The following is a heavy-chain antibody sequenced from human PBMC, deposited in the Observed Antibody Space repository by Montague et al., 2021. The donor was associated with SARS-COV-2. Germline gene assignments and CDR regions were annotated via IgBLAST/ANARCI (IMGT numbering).Heavy chain of an antibody. CDR3: ARTLTTVTSDYFDY. V-gene: IGHV3-21*01. CDR1: GFPFSSYN. Sequence: SRRLSCAASGFPFSSYNMNWVRQAPGKGLEWVSSISSSSSYIYYADSVKGRFTISRDNAKNSLYLQMNSLRAEDTAVYYCARTLTTVTSDYFDYWGQGTLVTVSS. CDR2: ISSSSSYI. D-gene: IGHD4-17*01. J-gene: IGHJ4*02.